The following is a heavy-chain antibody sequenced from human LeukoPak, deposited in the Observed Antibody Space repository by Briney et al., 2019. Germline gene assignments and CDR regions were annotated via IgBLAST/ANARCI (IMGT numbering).Heavy chain of an antibody. Sequence: KPSETLSLTCAVYGGSFSGYYWSWIRQPPGKGLEWIGSISYSGSTYYNPSLKSPVTVSADTSKNQFSLKLSSVTAADTAVYYCARGAAAGIDSWGQGILVTVSS. CDR2: ISYSGST. J-gene: IGHJ5*01. V-gene: IGHV4-34*01. D-gene: IGHD6-13*01. CDR3: ARGAAAGIDS. CDR1: GGSFSGYY.